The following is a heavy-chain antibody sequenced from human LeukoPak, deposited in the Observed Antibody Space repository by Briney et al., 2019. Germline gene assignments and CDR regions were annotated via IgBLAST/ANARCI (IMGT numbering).Heavy chain of an antibody. Sequence: PGGSLRLSCAASGFTFSSYAMSWVRQAPGKGLEWVSGISGSGGYTNYADSVKGRFTISRDNSKNTLYLQMNSLRTEDTAVYYCAKNGYSSGWYMYYFDYWGQGALVTVSS. J-gene: IGHJ4*02. CDR3: AKNGYSSGWYMYYFDY. CDR1: GFTFSSYA. V-gene: IGHV3-23*01. D-gene: IGHD6-19*01. CDR2: ISGSGGYT.